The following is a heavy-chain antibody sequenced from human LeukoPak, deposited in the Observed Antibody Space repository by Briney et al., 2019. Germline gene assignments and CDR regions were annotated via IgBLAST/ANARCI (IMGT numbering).Heavy chain of an antibody. CDR1: GYTFTSYG. V-gene: IGHV1-18*01. Sequence: ASVKVSCKASGYTFTSYGISWVRQAPGQGLEWMGWISAYNGNTNYAQKLQGRVTMTTDTSTSTAYMELRSLRSDDTAVYYCARDGGFRYFDWSPQFDPRGQGTLVTVSS. D-gene: IGHD3-9*01. J-gene: IGHJ5*02. CDR2: ISAYNGNT. CDR3: ARDGGFRYFDWSPQFDP.